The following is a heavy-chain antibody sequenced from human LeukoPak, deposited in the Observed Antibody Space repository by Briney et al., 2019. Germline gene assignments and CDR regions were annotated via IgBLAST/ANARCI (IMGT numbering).Heavy chain of an antibody. CDR3: ARGGDYDFWSGLYWFDP. V-gene: IGHV4-30-4*08. J-gene: IGHJ5*02. Sequence: SQTLSLTCTVSGGSISSGDYYWSWIRQPPGKGLEWIGYIYYSGSTYYNPSLKSRVTMSVDTSKNQFSLKLSSVTAADTAVYYCARGGDYDFWSGLYWFDPWGQGTLVTVSS. CDR2: IYYSGST. CDR1: GGSISSGDYY. D-gene: IGHD3-3*01.